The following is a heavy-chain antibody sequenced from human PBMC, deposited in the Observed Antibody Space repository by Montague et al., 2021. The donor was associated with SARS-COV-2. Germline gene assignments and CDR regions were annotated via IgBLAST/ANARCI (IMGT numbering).Heavy chain of an antibody. Sequence: CAISGDSVSSNIAAWNWIRQSPSRGLEWLGRTYYRSRWYNDYAVSVRSRITISPDTSKNQFSLQLNSVTPEDTAVYYCTQERGPGRTTWHYFDVWGQGALVTVSS. CDR1: GDSVSSNIAA. J-gene: IGHJ4*02. CDR3: TQERGPGRTTWHYFDV. CDR2: TYYRSRWYN. D-gene: IGHD1-14*01. V-gene: IGHV6-1*01.